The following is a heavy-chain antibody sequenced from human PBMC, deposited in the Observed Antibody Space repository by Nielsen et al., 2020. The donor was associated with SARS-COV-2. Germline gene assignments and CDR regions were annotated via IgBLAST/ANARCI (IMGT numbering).Heavy chain of an antibody. Sequence: GESLKISCKGSGYSFTNYWISWVRQMPGKGLEWMGRIDPSDSYTNYSPSFEGHVTISAGKSSSTAYLQWSSLKASDTAIYYCARRNDSSGYYQDWFDPWGQGTLVTVSS. V-gene: IGHV5-10-1*01. CDR2: IDPSDSYT. CDR1: GYSFTNYW. J-gene: IGHJ5*02. D-gene: IGHD3-22*01. CDR3: ARRNDSSGYYQDWFDP.